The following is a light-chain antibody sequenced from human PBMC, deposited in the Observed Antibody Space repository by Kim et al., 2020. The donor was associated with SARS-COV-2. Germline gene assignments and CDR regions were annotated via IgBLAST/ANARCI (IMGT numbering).Light chain of an antibody. J-gene: IGLJ1*01. CDR1: KLGDKY. CDR2: EDS. Sequence: VSPGKTASITCSGDKLGDKYACWYQQKPGQSPVLVIYEDSNRPSGIPERFSGSNSGNTATLTISGTQAMDEADYYCQAWDSSTAWVFGTGTKVTVL. V-gene: IGLV3-1*01. CDR3: QAWDSSTAWV.